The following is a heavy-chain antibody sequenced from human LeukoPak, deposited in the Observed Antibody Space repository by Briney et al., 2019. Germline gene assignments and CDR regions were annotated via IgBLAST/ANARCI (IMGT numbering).Heavy chain of an antibody. CDR2: ISGSGGSK. V-gene: IGHV3-23*01. Sequence: GGSLRLSCAASGFAFSSYAMSWVRQAPGKGLEWVSAISGSGGSKYYADSVKGRFTISRDNSKNTPYLQMNSLRAEDTAVYYCAKRFDCSSTSCYFMGTYYYYYYGMDVWGQGTTVTVSS. CDR1: GFAFSSYA. D-gene: IGHD2-2*01. J-gene: IGHJ6*02. CDR3: AKRFDCSSTSCYFMGTYYYYYYGMDV.